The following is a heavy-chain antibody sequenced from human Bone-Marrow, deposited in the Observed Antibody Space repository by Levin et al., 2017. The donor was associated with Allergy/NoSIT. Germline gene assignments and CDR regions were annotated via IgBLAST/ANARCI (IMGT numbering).Heavy chain of an antibody. CDR2: INYSGST. V-gene: IGHV4-34*01. J-gene: IGHJ4*02. CDR1: GGSFSSYF. CDR3: ARGSLRSRLGY. Sequence: PSETLSLTCAVYGGSFSSYFWTWIRQPPGKGLEWIGEINYSGSTKYNSSLKSRVTISADTSKNQFSLNLTSVIASDTAVYYCARGSLRSRLGYWGQGTPVTVSS.